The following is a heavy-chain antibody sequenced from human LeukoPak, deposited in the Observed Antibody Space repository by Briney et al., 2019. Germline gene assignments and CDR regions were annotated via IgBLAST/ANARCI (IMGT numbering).Heavy chain of an antibody. Sequence: GGSLRLSCAVSGLTFSSYAMSWVRQAPGKGLEWVSAISGSGGSTYYADSVKGRFTISRDNSKNTLYLQMNSLRAEDTAVYYCAYLNGYSFGTLVRYWGQGTLVTVSS. CDR2: ISGSGGST. CDR1: GLTFSSYA. J-gene: IGHJ4*02. CDR3: AYLNGYSFGTLVRY. V-gene: IGHV3-23*01. D-gene: IGHD5-18*01.